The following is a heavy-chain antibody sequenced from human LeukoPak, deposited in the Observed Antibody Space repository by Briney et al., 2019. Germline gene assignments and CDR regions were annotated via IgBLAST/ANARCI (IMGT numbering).Heavy chain of an antibody. CDR3: ARRQYSSGNFDY. V-gene: IGHV4-4*02. J-gene: IGHJ4*02. D-gene: IGHD3-10*01. CDR1: GGSISSSNW. Sequence: SETLSLTCAVSGGSISSSNWWSWVRQPPGKGLEWIGEIYHSGSTNYNPSLKSRVTISVDTSKNQFSLKLSSVTAADTAVYYCARRQYSSGNFDYWGQGTLVTVSS. CDR2: IYHSGST.